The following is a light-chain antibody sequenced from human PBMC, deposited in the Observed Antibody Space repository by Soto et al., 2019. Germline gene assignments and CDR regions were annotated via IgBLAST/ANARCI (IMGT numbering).Light chain of an antibody. J-gene: IGKJ1*01. CDR3: QHYKDYSWT. Sequence: DIHMTQSPSTLSASVGDRVTITCRASQSISSWLAWYQQKPGKAPNLLIYKTSSLESGVPSRFSGSGSGTEFTLTISSLQPDDFATYYCQHYKDYSWTFGQGTKVEIK. V-gene: IGKV1-5*03. CDR2: KTS. CDR1: QSISSW.